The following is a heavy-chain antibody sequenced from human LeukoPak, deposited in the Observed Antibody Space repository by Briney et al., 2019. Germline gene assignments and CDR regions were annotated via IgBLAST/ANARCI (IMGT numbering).Heavy chain of an antibody. CDR3: ARASEVGLDY. Sequence: SGPTLVNPTQTLTLTCTFSGFSLGTTGMCVSWIRQPPGRALEWLARIDWDDDEDYSTSLKTRLTISKDTSKNQVVLSMTNMDPADTATYYCARASEVGLDYWGQGTLVTVSS. J-gene: IGHJ4*02. CDR2: IDWDDDE. V-gene: IGHV2-70*11. D-gene: IGHD1-14*01. CDR1: GFSLGTTGMC.